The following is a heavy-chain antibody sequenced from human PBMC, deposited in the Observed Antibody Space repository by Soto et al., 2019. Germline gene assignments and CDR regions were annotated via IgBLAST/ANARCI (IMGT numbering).Heavy chain of an antibody. V-gene: IGHV4-59*01. D-gene: IGHD2-2*02. CDR2: ISYSGST. Sequence: PSETLSRTCTVSGESISNYYWSWIRQPPGKGLEWIGYISYSGSTNYNPSLKSRVTISVDTSKNQFSLKLSSVTAADTAVYYCARDVREDCIITSCYTYGYYFYGMDVWGRGTTVPVSS. J-gene: IGHJ6*02. CDR1: GESISNYY. CDR3: ARDVREDCIITSCYTYGYYFYGMDV.